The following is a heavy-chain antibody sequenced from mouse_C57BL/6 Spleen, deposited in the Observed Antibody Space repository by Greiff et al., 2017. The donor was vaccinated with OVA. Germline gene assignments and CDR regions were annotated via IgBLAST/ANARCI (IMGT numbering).Heavy chain of an antibody. Sequence: EVKLVESGGGLVQHKGSLKLSCAASGFTFNTYAMHWVRQAPGKGWEWVARIRSKSSNYATYYADSVKDRFTISRDDSQSMLYLQMNNLKTEDTAMYYCVRETYYSNRYAMDYWGQGTSVTVSS. V-gene: IGHV10-3*01. J-gene: IGHJ4*01. CDR1: GFTFNTYA. D-gene: IGHD2-5*01. CDR3: VRETYYSNRYAMDY. CDR2: IRSKSSNYAT.